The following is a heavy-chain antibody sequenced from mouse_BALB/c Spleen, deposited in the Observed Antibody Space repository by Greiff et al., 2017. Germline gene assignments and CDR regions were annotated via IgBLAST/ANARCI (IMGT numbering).Heavy chain of an antibody. J-gene: IGHJ4*01. CDR2: ISTYYGDA. CDR3: ARDRNSYAMDY. CDR1: GYTFTDYA. D-gene: IGHD2-14*01. Sequence: QVQLKQSGAELVRPGVSVKISCKGSGYTFTDYAMHWVKQSHAKSLEWIGVISTYYGDASYNQKFKGKATMTVDKSSSTAYMELARLTSEDSAIYYCARDRNSYAMDYWGQGTSVTVSS. V-gene: IGHV1S137*01.